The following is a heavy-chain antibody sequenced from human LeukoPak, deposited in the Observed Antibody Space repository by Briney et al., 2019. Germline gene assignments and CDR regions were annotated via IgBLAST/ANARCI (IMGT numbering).Heavy chain of an antibody. Sequence: GGSLRLSCAASGFTFSDYYMSWIRQAPGKGLEWVSYISSSGSTIYYADSVKGRFTISRDNAKNSLYLQMNSLRAEDTAVYYCARGPSPWVVVALPSDAFDIWGQGTMVTVSS. V-gene: IGHV3-11*01. D-gene: IGHD3-22*01. CDR2: ISSSGSTI. CDR3: ARGPSPWVVVALPSDAFDI. J-gene: IGHJ3*02. CDR1: GFTFSDYY.